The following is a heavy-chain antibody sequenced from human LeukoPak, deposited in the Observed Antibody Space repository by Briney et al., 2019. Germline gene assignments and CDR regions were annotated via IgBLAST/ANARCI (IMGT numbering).Heavy chain of an antibody. Sequence: ASVKVSCKASGYTFTGYYMHWVRQATGQGLEWMGWMNPNSGNTGYAQKFQGRVTMTRNTSISTAYMELSSLRSEDTAVYYCARGPVTHYDFWSGYSRNYYYGMDVWGQGTTVTVSS. CDR1: GYTFTGYY. J-gene: IGHJ6*02. CDR3: ARGPVTHYDFWSGYSRNYYYGMDV. D-gene: IGHD3-3*01. V-gene: IGHV1-8*02. CDR2: MNPNSGNT.